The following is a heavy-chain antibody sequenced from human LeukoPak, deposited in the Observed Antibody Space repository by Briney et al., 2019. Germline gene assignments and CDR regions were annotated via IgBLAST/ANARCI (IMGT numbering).Heavy chain of an antibody. D-gene: IGHD3-3*01. V-gene: IGHV3-30*02. Sequence: GGSLRLSCAASGFTFSSYGMHWVRQAPGKGLEWVAFIRYDGSNKYYADSVKGRFTISRDNSKNTLYLQMNSPRAEDTAVYYCARYDSDAFDIWGQGTMVTVSS. CDR3: ARYDSDAFDI. CDR1: GFTFSSYG. CDR2: IRYDGSNK. J-gene: IGHJ3*02.